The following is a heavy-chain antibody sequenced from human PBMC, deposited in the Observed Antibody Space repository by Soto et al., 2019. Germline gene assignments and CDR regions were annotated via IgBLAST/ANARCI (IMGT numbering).Heavy chain of an antibody. Sequence: QVQLVQSGAEVKNPGSSVKVSCKTSGGTFSNYGISWVRQAPGQVLEWMGGIIPLFATTNYAQNFKGRVTITADESTSTAYMEVSSLRSEDTAMFYCARGRRKYYHSGSYFAVNDALDIWGQGTMVIVSS. CDR3: ARGRRKYYHSGSYFAVNDALDI. CDR2: IIPLFATT. J-gene: IGHJ3*02. CDR1: GGTFSNYG. V-gene: IGHV1-69*01. D-gene: IGHD3-22*01.